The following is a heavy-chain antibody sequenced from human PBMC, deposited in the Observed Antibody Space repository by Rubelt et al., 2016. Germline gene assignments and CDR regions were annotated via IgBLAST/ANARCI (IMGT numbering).Heavy chain of an antibody. J-gene: IGHJ6*02. CDR2: IFHSGST. V-gene: IGHV4-34*12. D-gene: IGHD1-26*01. CDR1: GGSFSGYS. Sequence: QVQLQQWGAGLLKPSETLSLTCAVYGGSFSGYSWSWIRQPPGTGLEWIGEIFHSGSTNYNPSLKSRVTISVDKSKNQFSLKLSSVTAADTAVYYCARDRELLLPYYYYGMDVWGQGTTVTVSS. CDR3: ARDRELLLPYYYYGMDV.